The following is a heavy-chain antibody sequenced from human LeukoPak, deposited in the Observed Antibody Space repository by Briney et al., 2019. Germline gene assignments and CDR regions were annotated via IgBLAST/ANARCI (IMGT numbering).Heavy chain of an antibody. Sequence: GGSLRLSCAASGFTFSSSTMNRGRQAPGQGLEWVSSISSTSTSINYADSVRGRFTISRDNAKDSLYLQMSSLRAEDTAVYYCARCLEVDPWGQGTVVSVFS. CDR3: ARCLEVDP. J-gene: IGHJ5*02. CDR1: GFTFSSST. CDR2: ISSTSTSI. V-gene: IGHV3-21*01.